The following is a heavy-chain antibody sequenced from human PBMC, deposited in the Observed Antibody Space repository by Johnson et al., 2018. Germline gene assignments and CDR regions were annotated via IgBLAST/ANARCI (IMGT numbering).Heavy chain of an antibody. V-gene: IGHV4-59*01. J-gene: IGHJ1*01. D-gene: IGHD3-22*01. CDR1: GGSISSYY. Sequence: QVQLQESGPGLVKPSETLSLTCTVSGGSISSYYWSWIRQPPGRGLEWLGYIYYSGSTNYNPSLKSRVTISVDTSKNHFSLKLTAVTAADTAVYYCAKDLPYYYDISRVIFHHWGQGTLVTVSS. CDR3: AKDLPYYYDISRVIFHH. CDR2: IYYSGST.